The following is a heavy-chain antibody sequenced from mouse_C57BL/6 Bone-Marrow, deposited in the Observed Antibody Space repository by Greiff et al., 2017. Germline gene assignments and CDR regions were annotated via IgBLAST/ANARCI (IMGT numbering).Heavy chain of an antibody. CDR3: ARGGYYYYGNAMAY. J-gene: IGHJ4*01. Sequence: QVQLKQPGAELVMPGASVKLSCKASGYTFTSYWMHWVKQRPGQGLEWIGEIDPSDSYTNYNQKFKGKSTLTVDKSSSTAYMQLSSLTSEDPAVYYCARGGYYYYGNAMAYWGQGTSVTVSS. CDR1: GYTFTSYW. D-gene: IGHD1-1*01. CDR2: IDPSDSYT. V-gene: IGHV1-69*01.